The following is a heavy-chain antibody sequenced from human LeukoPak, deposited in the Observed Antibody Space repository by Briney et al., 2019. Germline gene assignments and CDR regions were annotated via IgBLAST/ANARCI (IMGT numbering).Heavy chain of an antibody. V-gene: IGHV3-23*01. CDR3: AKGGYNYNCLFDY. D-gene: IGHD5-18*01. CDR2: ISVSGSST. J-gene: IGHJ4*02. Sequence: GGSLRLSCAASGFTFSTYDMSWVRQAPGKGLEWGSSISVSGSSTYYADSVKGHFTISTDNSKNTLLLQMNRLRVEDTAIYYCAKGGYNYNCLFDYWGQGALVTVSS. CDR1: GFTFSTYD.